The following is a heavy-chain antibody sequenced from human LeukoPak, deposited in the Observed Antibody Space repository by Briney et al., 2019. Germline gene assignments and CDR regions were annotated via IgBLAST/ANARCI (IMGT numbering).Heavy chain of an antibody. D-gene: IGHD2-15*01. Sequence: ASVKVSCKASGGTFSSYAISWVRQAPGQGLEWMGGIIPIFGTANYAQKFQGRVTITADESTSTAYMELSSLRSEDTAVYYCAREGSAYCSGGSCYFGLDPWGQGTLVTVSS. CDR3: AREGSAYCSGGSCYFGLDP. CDR2: IIPIFGTA. J-gene: IGHJ5*02. CDR1: GGTFSSYA. V-gene: IGHV1-69*01.